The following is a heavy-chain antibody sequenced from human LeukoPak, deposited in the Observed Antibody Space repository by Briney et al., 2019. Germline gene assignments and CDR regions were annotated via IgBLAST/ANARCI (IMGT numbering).Heavy chain of an antibody. V-gene: IGHV4-34*01. CDR1: GGSFSGYY. CDR2: INHSGST. Sequence: PSETLSLTCAVYGGSFSGYYWSWIRQPPGKGLEWIGEINHSGSTNYNPSLKSRVTISVDTSKNQFSLKLSSVTAADTAVYYCARTRGGRAGYKISPRFSAFDIWGQGTMVTVSS. J-gene: IGHJ3*02. D-gene: IGHD5-24*01. CDR3: ARTRGGRAGYKISPRFSAFDI.